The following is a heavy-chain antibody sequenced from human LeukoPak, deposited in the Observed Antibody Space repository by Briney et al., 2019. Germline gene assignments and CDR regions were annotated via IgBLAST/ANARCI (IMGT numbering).Heavy chain of an antibody. Sequence: GWSLRLSCAASGFTFSNYWMHWVRQAPGKGLVWVSRISSDGINTSYADSVKGRFTISRDNAKNTLNLQMNSLRAEDTAVYYCARDLGQYYDTSDNWFDPWGRGTLVTVSS. D-gene: IGHD3-22*01. CDR3: ARDLGQYYDTSDNWFDP. CDR1: GFTFSNYW. V-gene: IGHV3-74*01. CDR2: ISSDGINT. J-gene: IGHJ5*02.